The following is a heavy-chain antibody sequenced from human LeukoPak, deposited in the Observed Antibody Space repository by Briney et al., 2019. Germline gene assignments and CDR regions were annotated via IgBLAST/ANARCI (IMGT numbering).Heavy chain of an antibody. Sequence: GASVKVSCKASGYTFTSYDINWVRQATGQGLEWMGWMNPNSGNTGYAQKFQGRVTMTRNTSISTAYMELSSLRSEDTAVYYCARAPLNLMVRGATPQSYYYYYGMDVWGQGTTVTVSS. D-gene: IGHD3-10*01. V-gene: IGHV1-8*01. J-gene: IGHJ6*02. CDR2: MNPNSGNT. CDR3: ARAPLNLMVRGATPQSYYYYYGMDV. CDR1: GYTFTSYD.